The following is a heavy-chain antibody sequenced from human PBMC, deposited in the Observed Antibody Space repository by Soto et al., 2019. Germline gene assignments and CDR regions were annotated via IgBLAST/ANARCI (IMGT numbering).Heavy chain of an antibody. CDR1: GYTFTSYD. CDR2: MNPNSGNT. J-gene: IGHJ4*02. Sequence: ASVKVSCKASGYTFTSYDINWVRQATGQGLEWMGWMNPNSGNTGYAQKFQGRVTMTRNTSISTAYMELRSLRSDDTAVYYCARKDYYDSSGYRRDFDYWGQGTLVTVSS. D-gene: IGHD3-22*01. V-gene: IGHV1-8*01. CDR3: ARKDYYDSSGYRRDFDY.